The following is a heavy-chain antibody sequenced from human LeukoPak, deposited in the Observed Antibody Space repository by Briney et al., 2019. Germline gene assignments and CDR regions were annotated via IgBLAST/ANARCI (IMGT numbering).Heavy chain of an antibody. CDR3: ARARPGDIVVVPAAIGMDV. V-gene: IGHV4-34*01. D-gene: IGHD2-2*01. CDR2: INHSGST. J-gene: IGHJ6*04. Sequence: SETLSLTCAVYGGSFSGYYWSWIRQPPGKGLEWIREINHSGSTNYNPSLKSRVTISVDTSKNQFSLKLSSVTAADTAVYYCARARPGDIVVVPAAIGMDVWGKGTTVTVSS. CDR1: GGSFSGYY.